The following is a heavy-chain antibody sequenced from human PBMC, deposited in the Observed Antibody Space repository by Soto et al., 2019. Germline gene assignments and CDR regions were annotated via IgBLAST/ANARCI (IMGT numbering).Heavy chain of an antibody. CDR3: AVTYYYDSSGYQIDY. D-gene: IGHD3-22*01. J-gene: IGHJ4*02. CDR1: GGSISSGGYY. Sequence: SETLSLTCSVSGGSISSGGYYWSWIRQHPGKGLEWIGYIYYSGSTYYNPSLKSRVTISVDTSKNQFSLKLSSVTAADTAVYYCAVTYYYDSSGYQIDYWGQGTLVTVSS. CDR2: IYYSGST. V-gene: IGHV4-31*03.